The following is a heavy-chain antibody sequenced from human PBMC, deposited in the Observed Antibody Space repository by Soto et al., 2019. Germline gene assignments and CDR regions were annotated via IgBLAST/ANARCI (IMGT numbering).Heavy chain of an antibody. Sequence: PSETLSLTCTVSGGSVSSGSYYWSWIRQPPGKGLEWIGYIYYSGSTNYNPSLKSRVTISVDTSKNQFSLKLSSVTAADTAVYYCATGQLERRVGPCGEGTVVTV. CDR1: GGSVSSGSYY. CDR3: ATGQLERRVGP. J-gene: IGHJ5*02. D-gene: IGHD1-1*01. CDR2: IYYSGST. V-gene: IGHV4-61*01.